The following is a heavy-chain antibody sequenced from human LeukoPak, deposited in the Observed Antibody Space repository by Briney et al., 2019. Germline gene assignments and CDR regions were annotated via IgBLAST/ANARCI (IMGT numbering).Heavy chain of an antibody. CDR2: IHTSGTT. J-gene: IGHJ5*02. V-gene: IGHV4-4*07. Sequence: SETLSLTCTVSGDSMSYYHWNFIRQPAGKGLEWIGRIHTSGTTYYTASLKSRVSMSVDSSRNQFSLRLTSVTAADTAIYFCARGDYYDGGGRNWFDVWGQGTLVTVSS. D-gene: IGHD3-16*01. CDR1: GDSMSYYH. CDR3: ARGDYYDGGGRNWFDV.